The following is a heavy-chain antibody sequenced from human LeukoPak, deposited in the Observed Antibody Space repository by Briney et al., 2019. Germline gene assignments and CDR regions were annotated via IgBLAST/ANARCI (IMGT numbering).Heavy chain of an antibody. D-gene: IGHD5-24*01. CDR3: AKNKDGYNCNFDY. CDR2: IYYSGST. V-gene: IGHV4-59*01. J-gene: IGHJ4*02. CDR1: GGSISSYY. Sequence: PETLSLTCTVSGGSISSYYWSWIRQPPGKGLEWIAYIYYSGSTNYNPSLKSRVTILADTSKNQFSLKLSSVTAADTAVYYCAKNKDGYNCNFDYWGQGTLVTVSS.